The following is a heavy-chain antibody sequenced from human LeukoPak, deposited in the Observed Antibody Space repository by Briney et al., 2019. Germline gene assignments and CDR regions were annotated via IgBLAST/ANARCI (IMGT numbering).Heavy chain of an antibody. CDR2: IKSKTDGGTT. CDR1: GFTFSNAW. D-gene: IGHD3-10*01. Sequence: GGSLRLSCAASGFTFSNAWMSWVRQAPGKGLERVGRIKSKTDGGTTDYAAPVKGRFTISRDDSKNTLDLQMNSLKTEDTAVYYCTTAHYGSGSYYWGQGTLVTVSS. J-gene: IGHJ4*02. CDR3: TTAHYGSGSYY. V-gene: IGHV3-15*01.